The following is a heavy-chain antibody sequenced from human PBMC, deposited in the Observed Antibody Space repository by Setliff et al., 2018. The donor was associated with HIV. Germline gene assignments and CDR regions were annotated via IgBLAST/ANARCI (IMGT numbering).Heavy chain of an antibody. V-gene: IGHV4-39*07. J-gene: IGHJ4*02. D-gene: IGHD4-4*01. CDR2: IYYSGST. CDR3: ARDIGTVTDSDY. CDR1: GGSISSSSYY. Sequence: PSETLSLTCTVSGGSISSSSYYWGWIRQPPGKGLEWIGTIYYSGSTYYNPSLKGRVTISVDTSKNQFSLKLSSVTAADTAVYYCARDIGTVTDSDYWGQGTLVTVSS.